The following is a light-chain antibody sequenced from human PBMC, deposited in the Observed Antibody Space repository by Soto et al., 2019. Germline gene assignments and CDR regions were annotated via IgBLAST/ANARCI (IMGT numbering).Light chain of an antibody. Sequence: QSVLTQPPSASGTPGQWVTISCSGSSSNIGSNTVNWYQQLPGTAPKLLIYSNNQRPSGVPDRFSGSKSGTSASLAISGLQSEDEADYYCAAWDDSLNVVFGGGTKLTVL. CDR3: AAWDDSLNVV. V-gene: IGLV1-44*01. CDR2: SNN. J-gene: IGLJ2*01. CDR1: SSNIGSNT.